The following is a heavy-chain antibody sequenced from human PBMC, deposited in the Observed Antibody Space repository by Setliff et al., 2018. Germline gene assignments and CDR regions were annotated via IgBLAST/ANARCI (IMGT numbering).Heavy chain of an antibody. CDR3: ARTGTYRYFDY. CDR2: IYYSGNT. V-gene: IGHV4-39*01. Sequence: PSETLSLTCNVSGGSIAGSTYYWGWIRQPPGKGLEWIGRIYYSGNTYYNSSLRSRVTISVDTSKNQFSLKLSPVTAADTAVYYCARTGTYRYFDYWGQGTLVTVSS. D-gene: IGHD1-1*01. J-gene: IGHJ4*02. CDR1: GGSIAGSTYY.